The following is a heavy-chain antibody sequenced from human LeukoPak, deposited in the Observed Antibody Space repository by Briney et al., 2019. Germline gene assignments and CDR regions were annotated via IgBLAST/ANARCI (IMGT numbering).Heavy chain of an antibody. J-gene: IGHJ4*02. CDR2: ISSSSSYI. D-gene: IGHD6-13*01. Sequence: GGSLRLSCAASGFTFSSYSMNWVRQAPGKGLEWVSSISSSSSYIYYADSVKGRVTISRDNVKNSLYLQMNSLRAEDTAVYYCARGSSSFDYWGQGTLVTVSS. CDR1: GFTFSSYS. CDR3: ARGSSSFDY. V-gene: IGHV3-21*01.